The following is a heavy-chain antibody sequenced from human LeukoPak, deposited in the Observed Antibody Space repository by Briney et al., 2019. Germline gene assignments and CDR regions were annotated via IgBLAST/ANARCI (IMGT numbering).Heavy chain of an antibody. CDR3: ARDQATVATPWWDH. V-gene: IGHV1-2*02. J-gene: IGHJ4*02. CDR2: INGNSGGT. Sequence: ASVKVSCKASGYTFTGYYVHWVRQAPGQGLEWMGWINGNSGGTNCAQKFQGRVTMTRDTSISTAYMELSRLRSDDTAVYFCARDQATVATPWWDHWGQGTLVTVSS. D-gene: IGHD4-23*01. CDR1: GYTFTGYY.